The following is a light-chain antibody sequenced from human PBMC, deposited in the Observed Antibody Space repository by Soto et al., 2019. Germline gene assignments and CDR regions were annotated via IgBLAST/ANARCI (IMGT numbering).Light chain of an antibody. CDR3: QQSYSTLSIT. Sequence: IQMTQSPSSLAASVGDRVTITCRASESINRHLNWYQQKPGKAPKLLIYAASSLQNGVPSRFSGSGSGTDFTLTISNLQPEDFATYYCQQSYSTLSITFGQGTRLEIK. V-gene: IGKV1-39*01. CDR1: ESINRH. CDR2: AAS. J-gene: IGKJ5*01.